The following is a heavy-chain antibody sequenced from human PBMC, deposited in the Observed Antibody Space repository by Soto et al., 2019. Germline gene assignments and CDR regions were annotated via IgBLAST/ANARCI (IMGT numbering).Heavy chain of an antibody. J-gene: IGHJ5*02. CDR2: ICYSGTT. CDR3: VRQRTQYSSFDP. Sequence: QKQLQESGPGLVKPSETLPLTCTVSGGSISSYCWSWIRQPPGKGLEWVGYICYSGTTDYNPSLKSRVTISVDTSKNQFSLNLRSVTAADTAVYYCVRQRTQYSSFDPWGQGTLVTVSS. V-gene: IGHV4-59*08. D-gene: IGHD6-19*01. CDR1: GGSISSYC.